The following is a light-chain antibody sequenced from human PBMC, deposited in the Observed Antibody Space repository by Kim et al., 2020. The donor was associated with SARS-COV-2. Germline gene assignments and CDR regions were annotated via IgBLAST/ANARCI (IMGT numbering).Light chain of an antibody. J-gene: IGKJ1*01. CDR2: GAY. CDR3: QQYNNLVG. Sequence: EIVMTQSPATLSVSPGERATLSCRASQSVSSNLAWYQQKPGEAPRLHIYGAYTRAAGIPARFSGSWSGTEFTHTINSLQSEEFAVYYSQQYNNLVGFGQGPKVDIK. CDR1: QSVSSN. V-gene: IGKV3-15*01.